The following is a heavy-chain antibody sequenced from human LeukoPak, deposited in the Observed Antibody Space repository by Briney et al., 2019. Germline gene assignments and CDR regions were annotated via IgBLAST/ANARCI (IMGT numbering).Heavy chain of an antibody. CDR2: IYYSGST. D-gene: IGHD2-15*01. V-gene: IGHV4-39*01. Sequence: PSETLSLTRTLSGGSISSSSYYWGWIRHPPGKGLEWIGSIYYSGSTYYNPFLKSRVTISVDTSKNQFSLKLSSLNPANRPLFYCARRLLGYCSGGSCYSGYFQHWCQGTRVTVS. CDR3: ARRLLGYCSGGSCYSGYFQH. CDR1: GGSISSSSYY. J-gene: IGHJ1*01.